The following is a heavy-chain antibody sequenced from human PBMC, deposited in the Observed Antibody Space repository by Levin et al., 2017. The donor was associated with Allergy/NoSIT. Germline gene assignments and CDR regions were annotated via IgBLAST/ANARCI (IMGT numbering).Heavy chain of an antibody. J-gene: IGHJ4*02. CDR2: IITSGTHT. CDR1: GFTFSDYY. CDR3: SSRYGSGTYYQGNNY. D-gene: IGHD3-10*01. V-gene: IGHV3-11*03. Sequence: GESLKISCAASGFTFSDYYMSWIRQAPGKGLEWISYIITSGTHTSYADSVKGRFTISRDNANNLVFLQMNSLRAEDTAVYYCSSRYGSGTYYQGNNYWGQGTLVTVSS.